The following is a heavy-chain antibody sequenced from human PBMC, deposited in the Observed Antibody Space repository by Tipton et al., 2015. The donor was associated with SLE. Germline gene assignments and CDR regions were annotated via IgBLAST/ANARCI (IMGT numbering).Heavy chain of an antibody. CDR3: ARAILYYDFWSGFDY. D-gene: IGHD3-3*01. J-gene: IGHJ4*02. V-gene: IGHV3-48*03. CDR1: GFTFSSYE. Sequence: SLRLSCAASGFTFSSYEMNWVRQAPGKGLEWVSYISSSGSTIYYADSVKGRLTISRDNAKNSLYLQMNSLRAEDTAVYYCARAILYYDFWSGFDYWGQGTLVTVSS. CDR2: ISSSGSTI.